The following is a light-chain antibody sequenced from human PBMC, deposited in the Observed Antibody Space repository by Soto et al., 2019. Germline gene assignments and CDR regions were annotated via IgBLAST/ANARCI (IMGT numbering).Light chain of an antibody. CDR1: QDINTY. CDR3: QQRSNWPQIT. CDR2: DAS. V-gene: IGKV3-11*01. Sequence: EIVMTQSPATLSVSPGERATLSCRASQDINTYLGWYQQKPGQPPRLLIYDASNRASGIPARFSGSGSGTDFTLTISSLEPEDFAVYYCQQRSNWPQITFGQGTRLEIK. J-gene: IGKJ5*01.